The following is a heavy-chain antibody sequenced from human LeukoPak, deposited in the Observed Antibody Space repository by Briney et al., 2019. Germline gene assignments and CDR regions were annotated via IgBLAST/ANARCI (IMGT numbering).Heavy chain of an antibody. V-gene: IGHV3-48*01. J-gene: IGHJ4*02. Sequence: PGGSLRLSCSASGFTFSSYSMNWVRQAPGKGLEWVSYISSSSTTIYYADSVKGRFTISRDNAKNSLYLQMNSLRVADTAVYYCARGPYKGFWSGYSDYWGQGTLVTVSS. CDR1: GFTFSSYS. D-gene: IGHD3-3*01. CDR3: ARGPYKGFWSGYSDY. CDR2: ISSSSTTI.